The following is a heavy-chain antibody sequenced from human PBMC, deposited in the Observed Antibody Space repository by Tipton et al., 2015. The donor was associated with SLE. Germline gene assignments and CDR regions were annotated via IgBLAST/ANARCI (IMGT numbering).Heavy chain of an antibody. V-gene: IGHV4-59*01. D-gene: IGHD3-10*01. CDR3: ARVGSGVDY. J-gene: IGHJ4*02. CDR2: IYYSGST. Sequence: LRLSCTVSGGSFSSYYWSWIRQPPGKGLEWIGYIYYSGSTNYNPSLKSRVTISVDTSKNQFSLKLSSVTAADAAVYYCARVGSGVDYWGQGTLVTVSS. CDR1: GGSFSSYY.